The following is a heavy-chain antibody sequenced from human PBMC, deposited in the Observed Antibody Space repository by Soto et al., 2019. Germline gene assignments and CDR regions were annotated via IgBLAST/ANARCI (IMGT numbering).Heavy chain of an antibody. CDR2: ISGSGGST. J-gene: IGHJ3*02. V-gene: IGHV3-23*01. D-gene: IGHD3-22*01. Sequence: GGSLRLSCAASGFTFSSYAMSWVRQAPGKGLEWVSVISGSGGSTYYADSVKGRFTISGDNSKNTLYLQMNSLRAEDTAVYYCANGEDYYDSSGYVDAFDIWGQGTMVTVSS. CDR1: GFTFSSYA. CDR3: ANGEDYYDSSGYVDAFDI.